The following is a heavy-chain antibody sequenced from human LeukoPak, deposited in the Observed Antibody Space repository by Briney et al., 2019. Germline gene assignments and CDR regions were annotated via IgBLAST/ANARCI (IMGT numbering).Heavy chain of an antibody. J-gene: IGHJ4*02. CDR3: ARDGYYYDSSASAQLDY. V-gene: IGHV3-21*01. Sequence: NPGGSLRLSCAASGFTFSSYSMNWVRQAPGKGLEWVSSISSSSSYIYYADSVKGRFTISRDNSKNTLYLQMNSLRAEDTAVYYCARDGYYYDSSASAQLDYWGQGTLVTVSS. D-gene: IGHD3-22*01. CDR2: ISSSSSYI. CDR1: GFTFSSYS.